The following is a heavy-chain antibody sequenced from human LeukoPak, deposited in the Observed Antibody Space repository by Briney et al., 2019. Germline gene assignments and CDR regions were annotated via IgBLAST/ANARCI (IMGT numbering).Heavy chain of an antibody. CDR1: GFTFSSYE. V-gene: IGHV3-48*03. CDR2: ISSSGSTI. D-gene: IGHD3-10*01. Sequence: PGGSPRLSCAASGFTFSSYEMNWVRQAPGKGLEWVSYISSSGSTIYYADSVKGRFTISRDNAKNSLYLQMNSLRAEDTAVYYCASSNGPGAYYYGSGIDYWGQGTLVTVSS. CDR3: ASSNGPGAYYYGSGIDY. J-gene: IGHJ4*02.